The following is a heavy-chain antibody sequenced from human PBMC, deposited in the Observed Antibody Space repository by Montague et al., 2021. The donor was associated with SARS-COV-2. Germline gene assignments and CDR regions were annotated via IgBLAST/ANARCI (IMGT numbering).Heavy chain of an antibody. J-gene: IGHJ4*02. CDR3: ARESGSFHDGGYFDY. D-gene: IGHD1-26*01. Sequence: SLRLSCAASGFYFSYAMHWVRQAPGKGPEWVALLSNDGSNKHYADSVKGRFTISRDNSKSTLYLQVNSLRAEDTAVYYCARESGSFHDGGYFDYWGQGSLVTVSS. CDR1: GFYFSYA. CDR2: LSNDGSNK. V-gene: IGHV3-30*04.